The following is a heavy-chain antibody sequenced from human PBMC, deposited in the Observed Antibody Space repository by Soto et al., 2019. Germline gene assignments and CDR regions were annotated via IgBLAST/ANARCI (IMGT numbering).Heavy chain of an antibody. Sequence: QVQLQESGPGLVKPAETLSLTCIVSGGSISTDNYYWAWIRQPPGKGLEWIGSIYYSGRTNYNPSLKSRVTMSVDTSMNQFSLKLTSVTAADTAVYYCARLYGSGRLGGVYWGQGTLVSVSS. D-gene: IGHD3-10*01. J-gene: IGHJ4*02. CDR2: IYYSGRT. V-gene: IGHV4-39*01. CDR1: GGSISTDNYY. CDR3: ARLYGSGRLGGVY.